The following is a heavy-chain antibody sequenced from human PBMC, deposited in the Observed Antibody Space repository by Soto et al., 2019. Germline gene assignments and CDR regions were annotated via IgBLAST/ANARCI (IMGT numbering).Heavy chain of an antibody. Sequence: SETLSLTCAVYGGSFSGYYWSWIRQPPGKGLEWIGEINHSGSTNYNPSLKSRVTISVDTSKNQFSLKLSSVTAADTAVYYCARGSGGTWAFDDSGQATLVTVSS. CDR3: ARGSGGTWAFDD. V-gene: IGHV4-34*01. D-gene: IGHD3-16*01. CDR1: GGSFSGYY. J-gene: IGHJ4*02. CDR2: INHSGST.